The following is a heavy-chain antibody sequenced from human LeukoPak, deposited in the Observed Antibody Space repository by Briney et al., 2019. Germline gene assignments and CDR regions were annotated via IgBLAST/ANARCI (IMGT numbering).Heavy chain of an antibody. V-gene: IGHV1-18*01. CDR2: ISAYNGNT. D-gene: IGHD2-15*01. Sequence: ASVKVSCKASGYTFTSYGISWVRQAPGHGLEWMGWISAYNGNTNYAQKLQGRVTMTTDTSTSTAYMELRSLRSDDTAVYYCARDPGCSGGSCYLITYYYYYGMDVWGQGTTVTVSS. CDR3: ARDPGCSGGSCYLITYYYYYGMDV. CDR1: GYTFTSYG. J-gene: IGHJ6*02.